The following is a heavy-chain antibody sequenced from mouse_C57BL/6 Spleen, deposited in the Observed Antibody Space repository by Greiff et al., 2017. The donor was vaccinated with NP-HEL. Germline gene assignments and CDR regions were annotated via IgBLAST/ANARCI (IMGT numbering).Heavy chain of an antibody. V-gene: IGHV1-18*01. D-gene: IGHD1-1*01. CDR3: ARSAVVATSYWYFDV. Sequence: EVQRVESGPELVKPGASVKIPCKASGYTFTDYNMDWVKQSHGKSLEWIGDINPNNGGTIYNQKFKGKATLTVDKSSSTAYMELRSLTSEDTAVYYCARSAVVATSYWYFDVWGTGTTVTVSS. CDR2: INPNNGGT. CDR1: GYTFTDYN. J-gene: IGHJ1*03.